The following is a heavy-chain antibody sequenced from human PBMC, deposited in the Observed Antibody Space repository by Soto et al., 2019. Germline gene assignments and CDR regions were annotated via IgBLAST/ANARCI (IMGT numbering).Heavy chain of an antibody. D-gene: IGHD3-22*01. V-gene: IGHV3-23*01. Sequence: GGPLRLSCAAYGFTFSNSAMSWARQTSGKGMEWVSTISGSGGSTYYPDSVKGRVTISRDNSKNTLYLQMNSLRAEDTAVYYCAKSRGQVVVISTDDWGQGTLVTVSS. J-gene: IGHJ4*02. CDR3: AKSRGQVVVISTDD. CDR2: ISGSGGST. CDR1: GFTFSNSA.